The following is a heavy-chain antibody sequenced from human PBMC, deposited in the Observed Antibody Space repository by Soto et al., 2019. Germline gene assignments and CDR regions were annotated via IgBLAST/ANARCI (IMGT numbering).Heavy chain of an antibody. V-gene: IGHV4-59*08. Sequence: QVQLQESGPGLVKPSETLSLTCTVSGGSISDYYWSWIRQSPGKGLEWIGYIHSSGSTKYNPSLKRRVTMSVDKSKKQFSLILSSVTAADTAVYYCARGRSTGWYGGNDYWGQGTLVTVSS. D-gene: IGHD6-19*01. CDR3: ARGRSTGWYGGNDY. CDR2: IHSSGST. CDR1: GGSISDYY. J-gene: IGHJ4*02.